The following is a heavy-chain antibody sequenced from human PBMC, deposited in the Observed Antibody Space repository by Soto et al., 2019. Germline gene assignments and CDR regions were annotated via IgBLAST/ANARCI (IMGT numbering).Heavy chain of an antibody. D-gene: IGHD3-10*01. V-gene: IGHV1-69*06. Sequence: VQLVQSGAEVKKPGSSVKVSCKASGGTFSSYAISWLRQAPGQGLEWMGGIIPIFGTANYAQKFQGRVTITADKSTSTAYMELSSLRSEDTAVYYCARNYGSGSSSYYYYYGMDVWGQGTTVTVSS. CDR1: GGTFSSYA. CDR2: IIPIFGTA. J-gene: IGHJ6*02. CDR3: ARNYGSGSSSYYYYYGMDV.